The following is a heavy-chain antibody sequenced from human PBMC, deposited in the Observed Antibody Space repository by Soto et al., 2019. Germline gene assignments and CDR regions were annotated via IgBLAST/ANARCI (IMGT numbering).Heavy chain of an antibody. CDR2: IYYSGST. D-gene: IGHD3-22*01. Sequence: QLQLQESGPGLVKPSETLSLTCTVSGGSISSSSYYWGWIRQPPGKGLEWIGSIYYSGSTYYNPSLKSRVTISVGTFKNQFSLKLSSVTAADTAVYYCAGAMIVVEGYDYWGQGTLVTVSS. J-gene: IGHJ4*02. CDR3: AGAMIVVEGYDY. V-gene: IGHV4-39*01. CDR1: GGSISSSSYY.